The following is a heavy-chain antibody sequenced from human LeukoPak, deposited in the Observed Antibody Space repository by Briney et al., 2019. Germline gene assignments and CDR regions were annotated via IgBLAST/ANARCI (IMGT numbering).Heavy chain of an antibody. CDR1: GGYISSYY. D-gene: IGHD5-18*01. Sequence: PSETLSLTCTVSGGYISSYYWNWIRQPPGRGLEWIAYMYYSGTTTYNPSLKSRVIMSVDESRNQFSLNLTSVTAADTAVYFCARGNSYNYGDFDYWGQGTLVTVSS. CDR3: ARGNSYNYGDFDY. V-gene: IGHV4-59*01. CDR2: MYYSGTT. J-gene: IGHJ4*02.